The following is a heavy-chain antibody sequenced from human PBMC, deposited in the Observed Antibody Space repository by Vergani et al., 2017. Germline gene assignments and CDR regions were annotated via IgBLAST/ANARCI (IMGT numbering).Heavy chain of an antibody. CDR1: GVSITRGNY. Sequence: QVQLQESGPGLLKTSETLSLTCNVSGVSITRGNYWGWFRQSPGTGLEWIASVFHLGTVYYTPSLRSRVRISIDAYNVLSLRLQSVTAADTAVYFCVRDLYSRGPFDVWGQGSLVTVSS. D-gene: IGHD3-22*01. V-gene: IGHV4-38-2*02. J-gene: IGHJ4*01. CDR2: VFHLGTV. CDR3: VRDLYSRGPFDV.